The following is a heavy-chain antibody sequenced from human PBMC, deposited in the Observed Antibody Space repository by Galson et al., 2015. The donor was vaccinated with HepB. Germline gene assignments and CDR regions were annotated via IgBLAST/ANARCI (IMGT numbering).Heavy chain of an antibody. D-gene: IGHD3/OR15-3a*01. CDR1: GSSLNSRGVG. V-gene: IGHV2-5*02. J-gene: IGHJ4*02. Sequence: PALVKPTQTLTLTCTFSGSSLNSRGVGVGWIRQPPGKALEWLALIFWDDDQRYTPLLKSRLSVTKDTSKNQVVLKLTSVDPVDTATYYCAHMDLGLTSFAYWGQGTLVTVSS. CDR2: IFWDDDQ. CDR3: AHMDLGLTSFAY.